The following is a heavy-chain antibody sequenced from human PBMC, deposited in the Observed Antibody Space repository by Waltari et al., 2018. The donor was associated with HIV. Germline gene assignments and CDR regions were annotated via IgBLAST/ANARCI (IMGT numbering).Heavy chain of an antibody. J-gene: IGHJ5*01. CDR3: ARRPDYGGDWFDS. Sequence: EVRLVQSGAEVKRPGDSLKISCKASGYTFTNYWIGWVGQTAGKGLEWIGVNYPHTSRVQYNPSFHGRGEISTDWSTRTAHLQWRSLTALDTGVYYCARRPDYGGDWFDSWGQGTLVTVSS. D-gene: IGHD3-10*01. CDR1: GYTFTNYW. CDR2: NYPHTSRV. V-gene: IGHV5-51*03.